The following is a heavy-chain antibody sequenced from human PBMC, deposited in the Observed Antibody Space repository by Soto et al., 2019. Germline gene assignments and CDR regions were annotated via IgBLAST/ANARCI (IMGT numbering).Heavy chain of an antibody. CDR2: FDPEDGET. D-gene: IGHD6-13*01. J-gene: IGHJ4*02. V-gene: IGHV1-24*01. Sequence: ASEKVSCKVSGYTLTELSMLWVRQAPGKGLEGMGGFDPEDGETIYAQKFLGRDTMTEDTSTDTTYMDLTSPRSEDTALDYYATSRGAAAGPFDYWGQGTLVTVSS. CDR3: ATSRGAAAGPFDY. CDR1: GYTLTELS.